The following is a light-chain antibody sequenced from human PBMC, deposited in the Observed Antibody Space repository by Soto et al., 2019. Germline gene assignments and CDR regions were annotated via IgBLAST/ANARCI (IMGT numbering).Light chain of an antibody. CDR1: QSVSSY. Sequence: EIVLTQSPATLSLSPGERATLSCRASQSVSSYLAWYQQXXXXAPRLLIYDASNRATGIPARFSGSGSGTDFTLTISSLEPEDFAVYYCQQRSNWPPWTFGQGTKVEIK. J-gene: IGKJ1*01. CDR3: QQRSNWPPWT. V-gene: IGKV3-11*01. CDR2: DAS.